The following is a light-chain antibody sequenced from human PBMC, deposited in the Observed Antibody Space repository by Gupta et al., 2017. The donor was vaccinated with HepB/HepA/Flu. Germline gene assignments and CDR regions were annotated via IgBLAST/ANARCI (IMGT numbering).Light chain of an antibody. CDR1: QTVSSD. V-gene: IGKV3-15*01. CDR3: QQYDDWPLT. CDR2: GAS. J-gene: IGKJ5*01. Sequence: EIVMTQSPVTLSVSPGGGATLSRRASQTVSSDLAWYQQKPGQSPRLLMYGASTRASGIPARFSGSGSGTEFTLTIGSLQSEDFAVYYCQQYDDWPLTFGQGTRMEIK.